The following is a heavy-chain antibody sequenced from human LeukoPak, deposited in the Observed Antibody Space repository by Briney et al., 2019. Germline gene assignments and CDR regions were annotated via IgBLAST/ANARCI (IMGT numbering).Heavy chain of an antibody. CDR2: IIPIFGTA. V-gene: IGHV1-69*13. D-gene: IGHD1-14*01. CDR3: ARETIQGLGWFDP. J-gene: IGHJ5*02. Sequence: SVKVSCKASGGTFSSYAISWVRQAPGQGLEWMGGIIPIFGTANYAQKFQGRVTITADESTSTAYMELSSLRSEDMAVYYCARETIQGLGWFDPWGQGTLVTVSS. CDR1: GGTFSSYA.